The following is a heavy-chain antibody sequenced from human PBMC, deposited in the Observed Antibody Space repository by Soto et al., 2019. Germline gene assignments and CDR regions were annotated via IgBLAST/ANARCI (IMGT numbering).Heavy chain of an antibody. J-gene: IGHJ4*02. V-gene: IGHV4-31*03. Sequence: QVQLQESGPGLVKPSQTLSLTCTVSGGSINSGGYCWSWIRQHPGKGLDWIGCISYGGSTSYNPSLKSRVTISVDTSKNQFSLKLTSVTATDTAVYYCSRGILVWGQGALITVSS. D-gene: IGHD5-18*01. CDR1: GGSINSGGYC. CDR2: ISYGGST. CDR3: SRGILV.